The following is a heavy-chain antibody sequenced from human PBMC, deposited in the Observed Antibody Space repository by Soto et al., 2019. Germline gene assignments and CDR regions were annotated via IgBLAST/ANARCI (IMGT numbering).Heavy chain of an antibody. J-gene: IGHJ6*02. D-gene: IGHD3-10*01. V-gene: IGHV1-69*13. Sequence: SVKVSCKTSGGIFSNYAISWVQQAPGQGLEWMGGIIPIFGTANYAQKFQGGVTITADESTSTAYMELSGLRFEDTAVYYCARDWRGGRNSAYYYYGMDVWGQGTTVTVSS. CDR1: GGIFSNYA. CDR3: ARDWRGGRNSAYYYYGMDV. CDR2: IIPIFGTA.